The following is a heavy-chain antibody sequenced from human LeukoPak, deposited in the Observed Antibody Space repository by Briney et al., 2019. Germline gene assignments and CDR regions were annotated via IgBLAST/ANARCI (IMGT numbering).Heavy chain of an antibody. J-gene: IGHJ4*02. V-gene: IGHV1-8*01. CDR3: ARGLGDYNTDWFPVSGY. CDR1: GYTFINHD. D-gene: IGHD3-9*01. CDR2: MNTGSGDT. Sequence: ASVKVSCKASGYTFINHDMTWVRQATGQGLEWMGWMNTGSGDTAYAQKFQGRVTMTRDTSISTAYMELNSLESEDTAIYYCARGLGDYNTDWFPVSGYWGQGTLVTVSS.